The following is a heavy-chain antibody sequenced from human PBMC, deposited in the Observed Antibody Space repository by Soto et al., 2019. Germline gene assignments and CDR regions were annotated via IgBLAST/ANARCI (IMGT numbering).Heavy chain of an antibody. D-gene: IGHD2-15*01. CDR3: AKDAGVYCSGGSCDAFDI. CDR1: GFTFSSYA. V-gene: IGHV3-23*01. J-gene: IGHJ3*02. Sequence: EVQLLESGGGLVQPGGSLRLSCAASGFTFSSYAMSWVRQAPGKGLEWVSAISGSGGSTYYADSVKGRFTISRDNSKNTVYLQMNSLRAEDTAVYYCAKDAGVYCSGGSCDAFDIWGQGTMVTVSS. CDR2: ISGSGGST.